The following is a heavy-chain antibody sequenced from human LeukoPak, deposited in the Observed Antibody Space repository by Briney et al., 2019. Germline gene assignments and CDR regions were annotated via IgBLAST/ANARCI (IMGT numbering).Heavy chain of an antibody. CDR2: ISAYNGHT. D-gene: IGHD2-2*01. CDR3: AREGRSTTSCYAFDI. V-gene: IGHV1-18*01. Sequence: ASVKVSCKASGYTFTSYGINWVRQAPGQGLEWMGWISAYNGHTNYAQKLQGRVTMTTDTSTSTAYMELRSLRSDDTAVYYCAREGRSTTSCYAFDIWGQGTMVTVSS. CDR1: GYTFTSYG. J-gene: IGHJ3*02.